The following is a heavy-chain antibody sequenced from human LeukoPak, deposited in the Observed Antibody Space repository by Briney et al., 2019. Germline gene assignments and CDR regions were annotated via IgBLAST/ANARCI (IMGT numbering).Heavy chain of an antibody. CDR1: GFTVSSNY. V-gene: IGHV3-20*04. J-gene: IGHJ4*02. CDR3: ARGPYYDSSGYVGMDY. CDR2: INWNGGST. Sequence: GGSLRLSCAASGFTVSSNYMSWVRQAPGKGLEWVSGINWNGGSTGYADSVKGRFTISRDNAKNSLYLQMNSLRAEDTALYYCARGPYYDSSGYVGMDYWGQGTLVTVSS. D-gene: IGHD3-22*01.